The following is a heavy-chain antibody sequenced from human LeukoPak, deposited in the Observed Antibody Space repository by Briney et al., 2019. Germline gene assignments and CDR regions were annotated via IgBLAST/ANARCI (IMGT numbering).Heavy chain of an antibody. CDR2: INLYNGNT. CDR3: ARQTGSGLFILP. Sequence: GASVKVSCKASGYTFTSYAITWVRQAPGQGLEWMAWINLYNGNTNYAEKVQDRVTMTTDTSTSTAYMELRSLRSDDTAVYYCARQTGSGLFILPGGQGTLVTVSS. V-gene: IGHV1-18*01. CDR1: GYTFTSYA. J-gene: IGHJ4*02. D-gene: IGHD3/OR15-3a*01.